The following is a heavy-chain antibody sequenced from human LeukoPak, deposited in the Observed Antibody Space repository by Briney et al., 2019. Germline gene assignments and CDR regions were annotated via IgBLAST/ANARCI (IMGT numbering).Heavy chain of an antibody. Sequence: GGSLRLSCAASGFTFSDYYMSWIRQAPGKGLEWVSYISSSGSTIYYADSVKGRFTISRDNAKNSLYLQMNSLSAEDTAVYYCARADGGGNWAYYYGMDVWGQGTTVTVSS. CDR2: ISSSGSTI. CDR1: GFTFSDYY. CDR3: ARADGGGNWAYYYGMDV. V-gene: IGHV3-11*01. D-gene: IGHD2-15*01. J-gene: IGHJ6*02.